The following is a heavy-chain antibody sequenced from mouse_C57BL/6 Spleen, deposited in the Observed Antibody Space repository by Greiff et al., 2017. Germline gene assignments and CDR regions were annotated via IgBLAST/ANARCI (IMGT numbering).Heavy chain of an antibody. CDR1: GYTFTSYW. V-gene: IGHV1-61*01. CDR3: SRRGLLYFYFDY. J-gene: IGHJ2*01. Sequence: QVQLQQPGAELVRPGSSVKLSCKASGYTFTSYWMDWVKQRPGQGLEWIGNIYPSDSETHYNQKFKDKATLTVDKSSSKAYMQLSSLTSEDSAVYYCSRRGLLYFYFDYWGQGTTLTVSS. D-gene: IGHD2-12*01. CDR2: IYPSDSET.